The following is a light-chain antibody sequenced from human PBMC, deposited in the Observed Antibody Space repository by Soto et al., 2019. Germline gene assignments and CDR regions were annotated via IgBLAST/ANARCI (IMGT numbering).Light chain of an antibody. CDR3: VAWDTSLTTTVL. J-gene: IGLJ2*01. Sequence: QSVLTQPPSVSAAPGQMVIISCSGSSSNIENNFVSWYQQLPGTAPKLLIFDNNKRPSGIPDRFSGSKSGTSATLGITELQTGDEADYYCVAWDTSLTTTVLFGGGTKLTVL. CDR2: DNN. CDR1: SSNIENNF. V-gene: IGLV1-51*01.